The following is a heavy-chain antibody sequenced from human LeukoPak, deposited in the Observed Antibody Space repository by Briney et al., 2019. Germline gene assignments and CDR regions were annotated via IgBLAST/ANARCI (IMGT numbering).Heavy chain of an antibody. CDR2: ISSSSSYI. CDR1: GFTFSSYE. CDR3: ARDNTWFGESSLFDY. Sequence: PGGSLRLSCAASGFTFSSYEMNWVRQAPGQGLEWVSSISSSSSYIYYADSVKGRFTISRDNAKNSLYLQMNSLRAEDTAVYYCARDNTWFGESSLFDYWGQGTLVTVSS. V-gene: IGHV3-21*01. D-gene: IGHD3-10*01. J-gene: IGHJ4*02.